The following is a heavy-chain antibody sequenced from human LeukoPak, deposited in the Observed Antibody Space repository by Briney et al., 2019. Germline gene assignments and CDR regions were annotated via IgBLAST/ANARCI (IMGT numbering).Heavy chain of an antibody. CDR2: IHYTGST. Sequence: PSETLSLTCTVSGGSITSSSHFWAWIRQPPGKGLEWIASIHYTGSTFYSPPLQSRVTISVDTSKNQFSPNLRSVTATDTAVYYCAREEASAGDYWGQGTLVTVSS. V-gene: IGHV4-39*01. D-gene: IGHD6-13*01. CDR3: AREEASAGDY. CDR1: GGSITSSSHF. J-gene: IGHJ4*02.